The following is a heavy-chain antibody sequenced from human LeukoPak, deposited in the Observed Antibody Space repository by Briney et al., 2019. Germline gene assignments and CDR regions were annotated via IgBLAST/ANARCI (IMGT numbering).Heavy chain of an antibody. V-gene: IGHV3-7*01. D-gene: IGHD1-1*01. J-gene: IGHJ4*02. CDR1: QFTFNGSW. CDR2: MDPTGSPK. CDR3: AIWTSGNY. Sequence: GGSLRLSCADSQFTFNGSWMNWVRQAPGKGLEWVVNMDPTGSPKPYVDSVKGRFTISKDNPGASLYLDMHSLRAEDTAIYYCAIWTSGNYWGQGTLVTASS.